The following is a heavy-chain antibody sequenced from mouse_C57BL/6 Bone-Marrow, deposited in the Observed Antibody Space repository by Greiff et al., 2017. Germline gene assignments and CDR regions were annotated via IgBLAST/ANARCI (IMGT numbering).Heavy chain of an antibody. CDR3: ANLYYYGSPYYYAMDY. J-gene: IGHJ4*01. Sequence: EVHLVESGGGLVKPGGSLKLSCAASGFTFSDYGMHWVRQAPEKGLEGVAYISSGSSTIYYADTVKGRFTISRDNAKNTLFLQMTSLRSEDTAMYYCANLYYYGSPYYYAMDYWGQGTSVTVSS. CDR1: GFTFSDYG. V-gene: IGHV5-17*01. D-gene: IGHD1-1*01. CDR2: ISSGSSTI.